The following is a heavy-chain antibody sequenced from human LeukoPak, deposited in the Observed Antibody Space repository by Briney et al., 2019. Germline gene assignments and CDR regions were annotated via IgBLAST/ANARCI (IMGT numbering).Heavy chain of an antibody. D-gene: IGHD6-6*01. CDR1: GGTFSSYA. CDR2: IIPILGIA. CDR3: ARDSSFPDDDDY. V-gene: IGHV1-69*04. J-gene: IGHJ4*02. Sequence: SVTVSCKASGGTFSSYAISWVRQAPGQGLEWMGRIIPILGIANYAQKFQGRVTITADKSTSTAYMELSSLRSEDTAVYYCARDSSFPDDDDYWGQGTLVTVSS.